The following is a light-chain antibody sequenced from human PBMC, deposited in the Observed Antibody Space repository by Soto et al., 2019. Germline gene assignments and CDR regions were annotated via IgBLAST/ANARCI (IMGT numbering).Light chain of an antibody. V-gene: IGKV1-39*01. CDR2: GTS. CDR3: QESYSTLLIT. J-gene: IGKJ5*01. CDR1: QAINTY. Sequence: DIQMTQSPSFLSASVGDRVTISCRASQAINTYLYWYQQKPGKAPKLLIYGTSDLQNGVPSRFSGGGSVTDFTLTISSLQPEDFATYYCQESYSTLLITFGQGTRLEV.